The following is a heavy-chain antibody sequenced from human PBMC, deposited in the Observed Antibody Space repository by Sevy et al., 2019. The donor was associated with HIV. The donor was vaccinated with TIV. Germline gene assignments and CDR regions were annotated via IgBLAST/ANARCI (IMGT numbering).Heavy chain of an antibody. D-gene: IGHD2-2*01. CDR3: ARAVTRVVVPAAISPLYGMDV. Sequence: ASVKVSCKASGYTFTSYGISWVRQAPGQGLEWMGWISAYNGNTNYAQKLQGRVTMTTDTSTSTAYMELRSLRSDATAVYYCARAVTRVVVPAAISPLYGMDVWGQGTTVTVSS. CDR1: GYTFTSYG. J-gene: IGHJ6*02. V-gene: IGHV1-18*01. CDR2: ISAYNGNT.